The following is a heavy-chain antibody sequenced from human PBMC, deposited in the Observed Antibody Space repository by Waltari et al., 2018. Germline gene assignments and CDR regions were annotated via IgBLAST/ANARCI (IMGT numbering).Heavy chain of an antibody. CDR2: INHSGST. V-gene: IGHV4-34*01. Sequence: QVQLQQWGAGLLKPSETLSLTCAVYGASFSGYYWGWIRQPPGKGLEWIGEINHSGSTNYNPSLKSRVTISVDTSKNQFSLKLSSVTAADTAVYYCARGVRVSRYHYWGQGTLVTVSS. D-gene: IGHD6-13*01. CDR3: ARGVRVSRYHY. J-gene: IGHJ4*02. CDR1: GASFSGYY.